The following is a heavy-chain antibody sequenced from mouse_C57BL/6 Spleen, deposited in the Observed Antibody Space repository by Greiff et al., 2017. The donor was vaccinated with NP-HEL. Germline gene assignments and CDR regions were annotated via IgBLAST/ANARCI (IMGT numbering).Heavy chain of an antibody. Sequence: QVQLQQSGAELVKPGASVKLSCKASGYTFTSYWMHWVKQRPGQGLEWIGMIHPNSGSTNYNEKFKSKATLTVDKSSSTAYMQLSSLTSEDSAVYYCARSVGGSSSYYAMDYWGQGTSVTVSS. J-gene: IGHJ4*01. V-gene: IGHV1-64*01. CDR1: GYTFTSYW. CDR3: ARSVGGSSSYYAMDY. CDR2: IHPNSGST. D-gene: IGHD1-1*01.